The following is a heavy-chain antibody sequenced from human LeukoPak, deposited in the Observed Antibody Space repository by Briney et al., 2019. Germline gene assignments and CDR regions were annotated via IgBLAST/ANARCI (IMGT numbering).Heavy chain of an antibody. CDR2: INAGNGNT. J-gene: IGHJ4*02. V-gene: IGHV1-3*01. D-gene: IGHD3-10*01. CDR3: ARDLGSGSYVY. CDR1: GYTFTSYA. Sequence: GASVTVSCTASGYTFTSYAMHWVRQAPGQRLEWMGWINAGNGNTKYSQKFQGRVTITRDTSASTAYMELSSLRSEDTAVYYCARDLGSGSYVYWGQGTLVTVSS.